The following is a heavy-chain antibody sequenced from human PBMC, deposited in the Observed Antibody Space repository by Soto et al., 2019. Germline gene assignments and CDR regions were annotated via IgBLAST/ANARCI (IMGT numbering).Heavy chain of an antibody. CDR3: ARDPGYCSSTSCYPYYYGVDV. J-gene: IGHJ6*02. V-gene: IGHV1-69*13. Sequence: SVKVSCKASGGTFSSYAISWVRQAPGQGLEWMGGIIPIFGTANYAQKFQGRVTITADESTSTAYMELSSLRSEDTAVYYCARDPGYCSSTSCYPYYYGVDVWGQGTTVTVSS. CDR1: GGTFSSYA. D-gene: IGHD2-2*01. CDR2: IIPIFGTA.